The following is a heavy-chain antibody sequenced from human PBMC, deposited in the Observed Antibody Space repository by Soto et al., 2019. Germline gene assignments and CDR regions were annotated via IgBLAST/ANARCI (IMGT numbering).Heavy chain of an antibody. CDR3: ARDTCVTAACTLDY. J-gene: IGHJ4*02. V-gene: IGHV1-18*04. D-gene: IGHD2-2*01. CDR2: ISTGHGNT. Sequence: ASVKVSCKASGYTFTSYGISWVRQAPGQRLEWMGWISTGHGNTNYSQKFQGSVTMTTDTSASTAYMELRSLRSDDTAIYYCARDTCVTAACTLDYWGQGTLVTVSS. CDR1: GYTFTSYG.